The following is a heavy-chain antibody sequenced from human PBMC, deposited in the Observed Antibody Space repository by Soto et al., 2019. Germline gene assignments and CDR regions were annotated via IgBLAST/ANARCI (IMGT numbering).Heavy chain of an antibody. D-gene: IGHD3-10*01. CDR3: ARDSGAKLSIS. CDR1: GGTFSSYR. J-gene: IGHJ4*02. Sequence: QVQLVQSGAEVKKPGSSVKVSCKASGGTFSSYRINWVRQAPGQGIEWVGGIVPIYRTADYAQKFQGRATITADESACTAYMALRSLKSQDTAVYYCARDSGAKLSISWGQGTLVTVAS. CDR2: IVPIYRTA. V-gene: IGHV1-69*01.